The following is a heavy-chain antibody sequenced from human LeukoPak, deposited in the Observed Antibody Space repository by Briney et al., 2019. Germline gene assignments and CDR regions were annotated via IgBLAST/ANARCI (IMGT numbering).Heavy chain of an antibody. CDR1: GGTFSSYA. V-gene: IGHV1-69*10. J-gene: IGHJ5*02. Sequence: GASVKVSCKASGGTFSSYAISWVRQAPGQGLEWMGRIIPILGIANYAQKFQGRVTITADKSTSTAYMELSSLRSEDTAVYYCARDDGMGSDIAVAGGWFDPWGQGTLVTVSS. CDR3: ARDDGMGSDIAVAGGWFDP. CDR2: IIPILGIA. D-gene: IGHD6-19*01.